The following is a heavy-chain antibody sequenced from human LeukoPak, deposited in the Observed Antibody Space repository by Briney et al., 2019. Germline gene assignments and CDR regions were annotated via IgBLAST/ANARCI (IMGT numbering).Heavy chain of an antibody. V-gene: IGHV4-34*09. CDR3: ARDGSGYSGSFDF. Sequence: SETLSLTCAVYGGSFSGYYWSWIRQPPGKGLEWIGEINHSGSTNYNASLKSRVTISVDTSKNQFSLMLTSVTAADTAVYYCARDGSGYSGSFDFWGQGTLVTVSS. D-gene: IGHD3-3*01. CDR1: GGSFSGYY. J-gene: IGHJ4*02. CDR2: INHSGST.